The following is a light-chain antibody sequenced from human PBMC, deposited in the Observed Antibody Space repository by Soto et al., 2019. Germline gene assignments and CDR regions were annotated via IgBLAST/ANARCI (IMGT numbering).Light chain of an antibody. V-gene: IGKV3-20*01. J-gene: IGKJ1*01. CDR1: QGVGSNY. CDR3: QQYGSSPWT. CDR2: GAS. Sequence: EIVLTQSPGTLSLSPGERATLSCKASQGVGSNYLAWYQQKPGQAPRPLIYGASSRATGIPDRFSGSGSGADFTLTISRLEPEDCALYYCQQYGSSPWTFGVGTTVEIK.